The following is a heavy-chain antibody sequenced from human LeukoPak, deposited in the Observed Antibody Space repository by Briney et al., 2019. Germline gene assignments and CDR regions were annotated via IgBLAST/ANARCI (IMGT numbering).Heavy chain of an antibody. Sequence: ASVKVSCKASGYTFTGYYMHWVRQAPGQGLEWMGWINPNGGGTNYAQKFQGRVTMTRDTSISTAYMELSRLRSDDTAVYYCARDRQLRFLEWLLSNWGQGTLVTVSS. CDR2: INPNGGGT. D-gene: IGHD3-3*01. V-gene: IGHV1-2*02. CDR1: GYTFTGYY. CDR3: ARDRQLRFLEWLLSN. J-gene: IGHJ4*02.